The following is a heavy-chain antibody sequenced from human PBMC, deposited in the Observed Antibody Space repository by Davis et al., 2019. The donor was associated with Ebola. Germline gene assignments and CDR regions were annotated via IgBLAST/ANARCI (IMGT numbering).Heavy chain of an antibody. J-gene: IGHJ6*02. V-gene: IGHV1-18*01. D-gene: IGHD6-19*01. CDR1: GYTFTSYG. CDR3: ARERIAVAGINYYYYGMDV. CDR2: ISAYNGNT. Sequence: ASVKVSCKASGYTFTSYGISWVRQAPGQGLEWMGWISAYNGNTNYAQKLQGRVTMTTDTSTSTAYMELRSLRSDDTAVYYCARERIAVAGINYYYYGMDVWGQGTTVTVSS.